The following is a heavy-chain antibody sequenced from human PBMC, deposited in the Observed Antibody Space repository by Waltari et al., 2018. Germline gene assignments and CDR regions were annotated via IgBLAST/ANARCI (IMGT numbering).Heavy chain of an antibody. D-gene: IGHD3-16*01. Sequence: QVQLVESGGGVVQPGRSLRLSCAASGFTFSSYAMHWVRQAPGKGLEWVAVRSYDGSNKYDADSVKGRFTISRDNSKNTLYLQMNSLRAEDTAVYYCARGYYDYIWGSQGGFDYWGQGTLVTVSS. CDR3: ARGYYDYIWGSQGGFDY. CDR2: RSYDGSNK. J-gene: IGHJ4*02. CDR1: GFTFSSYA. V-gene: IGHV3-30-3*01.